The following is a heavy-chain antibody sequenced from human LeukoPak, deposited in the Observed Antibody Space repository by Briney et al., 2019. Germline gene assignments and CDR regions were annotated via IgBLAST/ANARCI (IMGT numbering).Heavy chain of an antibody. Sequence: SETLSLTCTVSGGSLSSYYWSWIRQPPGMGLEWIGYIYYSGSINYNPSLKSRVTISVDTSKNQFSLKLSSVTAADTAVYYCARGDYSNWGSFDYWGQGTLVTVSS. D-gene: IGHD4-11*01. V-gene: IGHV4-59*01. J-gene: IGHJ4*02. CDR2: IYYSGSI. CDR3: ARGDYSNWGSFDY. CDR1: GGSLSSYY.